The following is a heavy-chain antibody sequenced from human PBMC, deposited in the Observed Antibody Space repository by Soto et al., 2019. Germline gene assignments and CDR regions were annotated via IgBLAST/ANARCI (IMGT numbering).Heavy chain of an antibody. V-gene: IGHV3-23*01. J-gene: IGHJ4*01. CDR3: VKGISYPDY. CDR2: ISGSGGST. Sequence: PGGSMRLSCAASGFTFDDYSMSWVRQAPGKGLEWVSAISGSGGSTYYADSVKGRFSISRDNSKNTLHLQMNSLRAEDTAVYYCVKGISYPDYWGQGTLVTVSS. CDR1: GFTFDDYS. D-gene: IGHD3-10*01.